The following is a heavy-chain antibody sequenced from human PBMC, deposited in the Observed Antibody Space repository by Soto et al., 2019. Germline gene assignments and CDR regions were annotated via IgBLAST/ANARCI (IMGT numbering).Heavy chain of an antibody. CDR3: ARDWGAVAGREDYYYGMDV. J-gene: IGHJ6*02. CDR1: GYTFTSYA. D-gene: IGHD6-19*01. Sequence: ASVKVSCKASGYTFTSYAMHWVRQAPGQRLEWMGGFNPEFGETIYAQKFQGRVTITADESTSTAYMELSSLRSEDTAVYYCARDWGAVAGREDYYYGMDVWGQGTTVTVSS. CDR2: FNPEFGET. V-gene: IGHV1-3*01.